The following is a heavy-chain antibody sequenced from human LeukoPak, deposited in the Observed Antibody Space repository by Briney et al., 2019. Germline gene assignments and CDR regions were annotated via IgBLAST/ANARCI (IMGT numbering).Heavy chain of an antibody. CDR1: GYTFTGYN. J-gene: IGHJ4*02. CDR2: INPNSGGT. CDR3: TKEGVEGY. Sequence: ASVKLSCKASGYTFTGYNMHWVRQAPGQGLEWMGWINPNSGGTNYAQKFQGRVTMTRDTSINTAYLELGRLTSDDTAVYYCTKEGVEGYWGQGTLVTVSS. V-gene: IGHV1-2*02.